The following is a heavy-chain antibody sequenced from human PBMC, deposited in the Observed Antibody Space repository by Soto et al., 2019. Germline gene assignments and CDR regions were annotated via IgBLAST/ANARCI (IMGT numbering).Heavy chain of an antibody. CDR1: GGSISSGDYY. Sequence: SETLSLTCTVSGGSISSGDYYWSWIRQPPGKGLEWIGYIYYSGSTYYNPSLKSRVTISVDTSKNQFSLKLSSVTAADTAVYYCARDLYSYGQDYYGMDVWGQGTTVTVSS. CDR2: IYYSGST. D-gene: IGHD5-18*01. J-gene: IGHJ6*02. CDR3: ARDLYSYGQDYYGMDV. V-gene: IGHV4-30-4*01.